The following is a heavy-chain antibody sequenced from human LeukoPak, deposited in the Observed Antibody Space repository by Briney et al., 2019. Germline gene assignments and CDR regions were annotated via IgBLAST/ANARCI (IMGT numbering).Heavy chain of an antibody. Sequence: GGSLRLSCAASGFTFSSYAMSWVRQAPGKGLERVSAISGSGGSTYYADSVKGRFTISRDNSKNTLYLQMNSLRAEDTAVYYCAKDPPGGIFVVVVAAADAFDIWGQGTMVTVSS. V-gene: IGHV3-23*01. CDR2: ISGSGGST. CDR1: GFTFSSYA. CDR3: AKDPPGGIFVVVVAAADAFDI. D-gene: IGHD2-15*01. J-gene: IGHJ3*02.